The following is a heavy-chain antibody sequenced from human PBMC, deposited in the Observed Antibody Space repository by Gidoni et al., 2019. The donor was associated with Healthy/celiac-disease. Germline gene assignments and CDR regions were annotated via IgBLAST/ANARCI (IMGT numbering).Heavy chain of an antibody. CDR3: ARGWKWYSSGWYYFDY. Sequence: FSDHYMDWVRQAPGKGLEWVGRTRNKANSYTTEYAASVKGRFTISRDDSKNSLYLQMNSLKTEDTAVYYCARGWKWYSSGWYYFDYWGQGTLVTVSS. J-gene: IGHJ4*02. CDR2: TRNKANSYTT. CDR1: FSDHY. V-gene: IGHV3-72*01. D-gene: IGHD6-19*01.